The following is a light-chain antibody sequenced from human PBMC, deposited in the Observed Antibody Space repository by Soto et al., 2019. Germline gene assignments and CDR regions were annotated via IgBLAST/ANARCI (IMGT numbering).Light chain of an antibody. V-gene: IGKV3-15*01. CDR3: QQYRSWPRT. CDR1: QNVLSD. Sequence: EILLTQSPATLSVSPGETATLSCRASQNVLSDLAWYQQKPGQAPRLLVYGATTRATDAPAKFRGSGSGTDISLTISSLQSEDFATYYCQQYRSWPRTFCQGSKVEI. J-gene: IGKJ1*01. CDR2: GAT.